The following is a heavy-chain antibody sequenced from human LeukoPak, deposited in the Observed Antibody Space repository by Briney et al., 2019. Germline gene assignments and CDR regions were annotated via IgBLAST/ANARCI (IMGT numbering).Heavy chain of an antibody. J-gene: IGHJ4*02. V-gene: IGHV1-18*01. Sequence: ASVKVSCKASGGTFSSYAISWVRQAPGQGLEWMGWISAYNGNTNYAQKLQGRVTMTTDTSTSTAYMELRSLRSDDTAVYYCARAAKYYYGSGSYYYDYWGQGTLVTVSS. CDR1: GGTFSSYA. CDR3: ARAAKYYYGSGSYYYDY. D-gene: IGHD3-10*01. CDR2: ISAYNGNT.